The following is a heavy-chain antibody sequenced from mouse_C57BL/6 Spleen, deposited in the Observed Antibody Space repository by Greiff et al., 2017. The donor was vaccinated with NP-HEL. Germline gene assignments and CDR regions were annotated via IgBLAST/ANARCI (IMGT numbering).Heavy chain of an antibody. CDR1: GYSITSGYY. Sequence: EVQLQESGPGLVKPSQSLSLTCSVTGYSITSGYYWNWIRQFPGNNLEWMGYISYDGSNNYNPSLKNRISITRDTSKNQFFLKLNSVTTEDTATYYCARRINWDVGFDYWGQGTTLTVSS. J-gene: IGHJ2*01. CDR2: ISYDGSN. D-gene: IGHD4-1*01. CDR3: ARRINWDVGFDY. V-gene: IGHV3-6*01.